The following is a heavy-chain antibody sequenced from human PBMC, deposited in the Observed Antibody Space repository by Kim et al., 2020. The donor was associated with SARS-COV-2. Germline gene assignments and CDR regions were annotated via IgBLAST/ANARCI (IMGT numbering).Heavy chain of an antibody. V-gene: IGHV3-64D*06. Sequence: YADSVKCRFTISRDNSKNPLYLQMSSLRAEDTAVYYCVKDKWIAAAGTDYWGQGTLVTVSS. D-gene: IGHD6-13*01. J-gene: IGHJ4*02. CDR3: VKDKWIAAAGTDY.